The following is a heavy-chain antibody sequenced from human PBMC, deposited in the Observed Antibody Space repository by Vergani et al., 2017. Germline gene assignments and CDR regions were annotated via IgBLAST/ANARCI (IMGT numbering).Heavy chain of an antibody. CDR3: ARHRGSGGFFPSSYFYGMDV. Sequence: QVQLQESGPGLVKPSETLTLTCDVSDSSIMTNPYWGWFRQSPGKGLEWIGCIHHSGDTHYNSSLKSRVSISIVSSSKFSLSLTSLPAADTAIYYCARHRGSGGFFPSSYFYGMDVWGHGTTVTVSS. CDR2: IHHSGDT. J-gene: IGHJ6*02. D-gene: IGHD3-10*01. CDR1: DSSIMTNPY. V-gene: IGHV4-38-2*01.